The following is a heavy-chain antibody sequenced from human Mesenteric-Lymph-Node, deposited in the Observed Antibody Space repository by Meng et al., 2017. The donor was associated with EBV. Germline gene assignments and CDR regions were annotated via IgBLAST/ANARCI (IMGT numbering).Heavy chain of an antibody. CDR1: GGSISSGGYY. D-gene: IGHD3-22*01. CDR3: AGNGYYALEY. CDR2: IFYSGST. J-gene: IGHJ4*02. Sequence: QVQLQESGPGLVKPSXXLSLTCAVSGGSISSGGYYWNWIRQPPGKGLEWIGYIFYSGSTYYNPSLKSRVTISVDTSKNQFSLKLNSVTVADTAVYYCAGNGYYALEYWGPGILVTVSS. V-gene: IGHV4-31*11.